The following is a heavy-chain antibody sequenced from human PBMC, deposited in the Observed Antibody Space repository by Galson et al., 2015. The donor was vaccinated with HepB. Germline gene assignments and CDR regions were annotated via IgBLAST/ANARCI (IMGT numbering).Heavy chain of an antibody. CDR1: GFTFDDYA. V-gene: IGHV3-9*01. J-gene: IGHJ6*03. Sequence: SLRLSCAASGFTFDDYAMHWVRHAPGKGLEWVSGISWNSGSIGYADSVKGRFTISRDNAKNSLYLQMNSLRAEDTALYYCAKATTVRGVPMDVWGKGTTVTVSS. D-gene: IGHD3-10*01. CDR3: AKATTVRGVPMDV. CDR2: ISWNSGSI.